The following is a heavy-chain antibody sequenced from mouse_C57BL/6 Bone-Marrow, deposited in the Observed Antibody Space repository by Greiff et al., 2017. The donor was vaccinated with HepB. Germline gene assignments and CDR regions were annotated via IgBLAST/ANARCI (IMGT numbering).Heavy chain of an antibody. CDR1: GYTFTSYW. Sequence: QVQLQQPGAELVKPGASVKMSCKASGYTFTSYWITWVKQRPGQGLEWIGDIYPGSGSTNYNEKFKSKSTLTVDTSSSTAYMQLSSLTSEDSAVYYCARDDGYFLYYYDYWGQGTTLTVSS. CDR2: IYPGSGST. J-gene: IGHJ2*01. D-gene: IGHD2-3*01. CDR3: ARDDGYFLYYYDY. V-gene: IGHV1-55*01.